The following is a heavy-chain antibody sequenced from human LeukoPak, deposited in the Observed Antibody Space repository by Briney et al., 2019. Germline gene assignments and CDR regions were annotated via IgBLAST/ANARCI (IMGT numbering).Heavy chain of an antibody. CDR3: ARGTMVRGVPRDY. Sequence: ASVKVSCKASGYTFTGYYMQWVRQAPGQGLEWMGRINPNSGGTNYAQKFQGRVTMTRDTSISTDYMELSRLRSDDTAVYYCARGTMVRGVPRDYWGQGTLVTVSS. CDR1: GYTFTGYY. J-gene: IGHJ4*02. V-gene: IGHV1-2*06. CDR2: INPNSGGT. D-gene: IGHD3-10*01.